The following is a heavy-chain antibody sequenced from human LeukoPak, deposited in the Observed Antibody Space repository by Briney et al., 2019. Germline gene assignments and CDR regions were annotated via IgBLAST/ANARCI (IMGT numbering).Heavy chain of an antibody. J-gene: IGHJ4*02. V-gene: IGHV3-7*03. CDR2: IKPDGTTK. Sequence: HPGGSLRLSCAASGFTFSSYWMSWVRQAPGKGLEWVANIKPDGTTKFYVDSVRGRFTISRDNALNSLYLQMNSLRAEDTAIYYCARSIPYGTTWYGRSDYWGQGTLVTVSS. D-gene: IGHD6-13*01. CDR1: GFTFSSYW. CDR3: ARSIPYGTTWYGRSDY.